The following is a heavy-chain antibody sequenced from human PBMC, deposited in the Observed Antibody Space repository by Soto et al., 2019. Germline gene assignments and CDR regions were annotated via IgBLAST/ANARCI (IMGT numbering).Heavy chain of an antibody. Sequence: EVQLVESGGGLVQPGGSLRLSCAVSGFTVSNNYMNWVRQAPGKGLEWVSVIYSDDTTFYADSVEGRFTISRHNSKNTLYLQMNSLRTEDTAVYYCAREGGYCHYFDYWGQGTLVTVSS. CDR2: IYSDDTT. V-gene: IGHV3-53*04. J-gene: IGHJ4*02. CDR1: GFTVSNNY. D-gene: IGHD6-25*01. CDR3: AREGGYCHYFDY.